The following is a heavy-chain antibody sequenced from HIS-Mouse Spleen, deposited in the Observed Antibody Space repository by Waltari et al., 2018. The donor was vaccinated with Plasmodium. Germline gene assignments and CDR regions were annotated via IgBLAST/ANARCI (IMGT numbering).Heavy chain of an antibody. D-gene: IGHD2-15*01. J-gene: IGHJ4*02. CDR2: ISWNSGSI. CDR1: GFTFDDYA. Sequence: EVQLVESGGGLVQPGRSLRPSCAASGFTFDDYAMHWVRQAPGKGLEWVSGISWNSGSIGYAESVKGRLPISRDNAKNSLYLQMNSLRAEDTALYYCAKDFCSGGSCLGLFDYWGQGTLVTVSS. V-gene: IGHV3-9*01. CDR3: AKDFCSGGSCLGLFDY.